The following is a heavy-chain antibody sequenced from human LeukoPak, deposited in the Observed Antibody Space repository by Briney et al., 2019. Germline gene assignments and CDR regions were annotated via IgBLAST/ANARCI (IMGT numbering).Heavy chain of an antibody. Sequence: GGSLRLSCVASGFTFGDYYMSWIRQAPGKGLEWVGRTRNKANSYTTEYAASVKGRFTISRDDSKNSLYLQMNSLKTEDTAVYYCARVPGDYYDSSGYFYFFDYWGQGTLVTVSS. D-gene: IGHD3-22*01. V-gene: IGHV3-72*01. J-gene: IGHJ4*02. CDR1: GFTFGDYY. CDR3: ARVPGDYYDSSGYFYFFDY. CDR2: TRNKANSYTT.